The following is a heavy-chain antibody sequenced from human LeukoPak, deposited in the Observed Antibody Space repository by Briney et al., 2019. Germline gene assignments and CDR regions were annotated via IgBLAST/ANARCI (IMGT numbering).Heavy chain of an antibody. D-gene: IGHD6-19*01. J-gene: IGHJ5*02. Sequence: GGSLRLSCAASGFTFSRYSMNWVRQAPGKGLEWVSSISTSSSYIYYIDSVEGRFTISRDNAKNTLYLQMNSLRAEDTAVYYCARELAVGGTWFDPWGQGTLVTVSS. CDR1: GFTFSRYS. CDR3: ARELAVGGTWFDP. CDR2: ISTSSSYI. V-gene: IGHV3-21*01.